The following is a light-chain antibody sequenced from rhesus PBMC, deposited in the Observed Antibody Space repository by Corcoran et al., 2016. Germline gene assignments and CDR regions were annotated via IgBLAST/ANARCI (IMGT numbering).Light chain of an antibody. CDR3: QQYSSRLT. J-gene: IGKJ4*01. V-gene: IGKV1-22*01. CDR1: QGISSW. CDR2: KAS. Sequence: DIQMTQSPSSLSASVGDTVTITCRASQGISSWLAWYQQKPGKAPKLLIYKASSLQSGVPSRFSGSGSATDFTLTISSLQSEDFATYYCQQYSSRLTFGGGTKVEIK.